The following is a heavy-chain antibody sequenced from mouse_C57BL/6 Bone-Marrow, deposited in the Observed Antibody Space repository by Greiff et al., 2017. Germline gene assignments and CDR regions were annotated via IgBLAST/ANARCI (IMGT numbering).Heavy chain of an antibody. J-gene: IGHJ1*03. CDR1: GFTFSDYY. Sequence: EVKLMESEGGLVQPGSSMKLSCTASGFTFSDYYMAWVRQVPEKGLEWVANINYDGSSTYYLDSLKSRFIISRDNAKNILYLQMSSLKSEDTATYYCAREATVVAPYWYFDVWGTGTTVTVSS. CDR2: INYDGSST. D-gene: IGHD1-1*01. CDR3: AREATVVAPYWYFDV. V-gene: IGHV5-16*01.